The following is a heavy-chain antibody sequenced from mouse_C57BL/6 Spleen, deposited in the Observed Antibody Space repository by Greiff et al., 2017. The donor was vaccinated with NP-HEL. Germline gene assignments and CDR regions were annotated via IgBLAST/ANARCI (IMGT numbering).Heavy chain of an antibody. CDR3: AHYDRGAMDY. J-gene: IGHJ4*01. CDR2: INPNNGGT. Sequence: EVQLQQSGPELVKPGASVKISCKASGYTFTDYYMNWVKQSHGKSLEWIGDINPNNGGTSYNQKFKGKATLTVDKSSSTAYMELRSLTSEDSAVYYCAHYDRGAMDYWGQGTSVTVSS. D-gene: IGHD2-4*01. V-gene: IGHV1-26*01. CDR1: GYTFTDYY.